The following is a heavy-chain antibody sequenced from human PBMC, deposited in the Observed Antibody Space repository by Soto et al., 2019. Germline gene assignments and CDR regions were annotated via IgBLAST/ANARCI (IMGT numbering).Heavy chain of an antibody. CDR2: ITYDGSNQ. CDR1: GFIFRSYT. V-gene: IGHV3-30-3*01. CDR3: VRAPSGSYPEFDY. Sequence: QVLLVESGGGVVQPGRSLRLSCAASGFIFRSYTMHWVRQAPGKGLEWPGVITYDGSNQYYADSVKGRFTISRDNSRDMLYLQMNSLRPDDTALYYCVRAPSGSYPEFDYWGQGTLVTVSS. J-gene: IGHJ4*02. D-gene: IGHD1-26*01.